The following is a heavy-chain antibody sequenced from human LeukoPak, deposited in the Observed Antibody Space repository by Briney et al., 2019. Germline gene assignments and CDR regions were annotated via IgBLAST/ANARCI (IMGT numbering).Heavy chain of an antibody. V-gene: IGHV4-59*08. J-gene: IGHJ4*02. CDR1: GGSFTSYY. D-gene: IGHD3-22*01. CDR3: ARQPSGYYEKSGYYPYYFDS. Sequence: ASETLSLTCTVSGGSFTSYYWTWVRQPPGKGLEWVGNIFYTGSTRYGPSLNSRVTISLDTSRSQFSLKLNSVTAADTAVYYCARQPSGYYEKSGYYPYYFDSWGQGTLVTVSS. CDR2: IFYTGST.